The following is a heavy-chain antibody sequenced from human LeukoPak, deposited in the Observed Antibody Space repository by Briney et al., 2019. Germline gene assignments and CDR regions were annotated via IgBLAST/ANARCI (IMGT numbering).Heavy chain of an antibody. Sequence: PGGSLRLSCVASGFFVSSNYMSWVRQAPGKGLEWVSIIYSGSSTYYADSVKGRFTISRDNSKNTVFLQMNSLRVEDTAVYYCARGPTRGYGDYWGQGTLVTVSS. CDR1: GFFVSSNY. J-gene: IGHJ4*02. V-gene: IGHV3-53*01. D-gene: IGHD5-18*01. CDR2: IYSGSST. CDR3: ARGPTRGYGDY.